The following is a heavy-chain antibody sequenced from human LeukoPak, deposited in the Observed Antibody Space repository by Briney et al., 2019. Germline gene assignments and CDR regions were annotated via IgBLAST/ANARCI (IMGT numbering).Heavy chain of an antibody. Sequence: GGSLRLSCAASGFTFSSYAMHWVRQAPGKGLEYVSAISSNGGSTYYANSVKGRFTISRDNSKNTLYLQMGSLRAEDMAVYYCRVVVAAYEAFDIWGQGTMVTVSS. D-gene: IGHD2-15*01. V-gene: IGHV3-64*01. J-gene: IGHJ3*02. CDR1: GFTFSSYA. CDR2: ISSNGGST. CDR3: RVVVAAYEAFDI.